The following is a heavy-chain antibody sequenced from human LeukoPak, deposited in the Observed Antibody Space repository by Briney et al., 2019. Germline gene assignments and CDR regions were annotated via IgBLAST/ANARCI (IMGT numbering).Heavy chain of an antibody. D-gene: IGHD3-22*01. V-gene: IGHV4-34*01. CDR2: INHSGST. CDR3: ASSYYYDSSGYSIDY. CDR1: GGSFGGYY. Sequence: PSETLSLTCAVYGGSFGGYYWSWIRQPPGKGLEWIGEINHSGSTNYNPSLKSRVTISVDTSKNQFSLKLSSVTAADTAVYYCASSYYYDSSGYSIDYWGQGTLVTVSS. J-gene: IGHJ4*02.